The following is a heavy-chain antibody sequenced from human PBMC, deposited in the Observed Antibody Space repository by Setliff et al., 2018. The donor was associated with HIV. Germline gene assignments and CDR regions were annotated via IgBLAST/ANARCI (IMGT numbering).Heavy chain of an antibody. CDR2: IYYSGST. D-gene: IGHD3-16*01. V-gene: IGHV4-59*01. Sequence: SETLSLTCTVSGGSISSYYWSWIRQPPGKGLEWIGYIYYSGSTNYNPSLKSRVTISVDTSKNQFSVRLSSVSAADTAVYYCARGDPFTDFDSWGQGTLVTVSS. J-gene: IGHJ4*02. CDR3: ARGDPFTDFDS. CDR1: GGSISSYY.